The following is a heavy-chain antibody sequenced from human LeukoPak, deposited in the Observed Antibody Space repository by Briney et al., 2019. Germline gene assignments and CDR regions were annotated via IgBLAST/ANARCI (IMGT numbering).Heavy chain of an antibody. V-gene: IGHV1-69-2*01. J-gene: IGHJ4*02. Sequence: VASVKISCKVSGYTFTDYYMHWVQQAPGKGLEWMGLVDPEDSETIYAEKFQGRVTITADTSTDTAYMELSSLRSEDTAVYYCATFSGRYSGYWGQGTLVTVSS. D-gene: IGHD3-10*01. CDR3: ATFSGRYSGY. CDR1: GYTFTDYY. CDR2: VDPEDSET.